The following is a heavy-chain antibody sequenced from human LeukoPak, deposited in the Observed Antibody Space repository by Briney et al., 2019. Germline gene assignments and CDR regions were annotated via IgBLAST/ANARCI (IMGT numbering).Heavy chain of an antibody. J-gene: IGHJ5*02. V-gene: IGHV3-30*18. D-gene: IGHD6-13*01. CDR2: ISYDGSNK. CDR3: AKSPLGAAAGTGWFDP. CDR1: GFTFSSYG. Sequence: PGRSLRLSCATSGFTFSSYGMHWVRQAPGKGLEWVAVISYDGSNKYYADSVKGRFTISRDNSKNTLYLQMNSLRAEDTAVYYCAKSPLGAAAGTGWFDPWGQGTLVTVSS.